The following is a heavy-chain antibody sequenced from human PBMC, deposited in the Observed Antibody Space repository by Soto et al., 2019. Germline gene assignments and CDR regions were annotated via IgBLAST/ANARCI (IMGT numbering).Heavy chain of an antibody. CDR2: IYYSGST. Sequence: QVQLQESGPGLVKPSQTLSLTCTVSGGSISSGGYYWSWIRQHPGKGLEWIGYIYYSGSTYYNPSLKSRVTISVDTSKNQFSLKLSSVTAADTAVYYWARGGMVRGVIIAPDYWGQGTLVTVSS. V-gene: IGHV4-31*03. CDR1: GGSISSGGYY. D-gene: IGHD3-10*01. J-gene: IGHJ4*02. CDR3: ARGGMVRGVIIAPDY.